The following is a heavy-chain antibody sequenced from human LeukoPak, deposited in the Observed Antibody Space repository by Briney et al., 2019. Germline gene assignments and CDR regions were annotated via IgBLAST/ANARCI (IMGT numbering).Heavy chain of an antibody. Sequence: GESLKISCNGSAYSFTSYWIGWVGQMPGKGLEWMGFIYPGDSDTRYSPSSQGQVTISADKSISTAYLQWSSLKASDTAMYYCARLRDYYYGSGSYPHAFDIWGQGTMVTVSS. J-gene: IGHJ3*02. V-gene: IGHV5-51*01. CDR1: AYSFTSYW. CDR2: IYPGDSDT. D-gene: IGHD3-10*01. CDR3: ARLRDYYYGSGSYPHAFDI.